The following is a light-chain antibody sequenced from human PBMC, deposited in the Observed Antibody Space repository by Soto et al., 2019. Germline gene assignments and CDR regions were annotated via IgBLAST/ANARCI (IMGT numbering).Light chain of an antibody. V-gene: IGLV2-8*01. Sequence: QSALTQPPSASGPPGQSVTISCTGTSSDVGGYNYVSWYQQHPGKAPKLMIYEVSKRPSGVPDRFSGSKSGNTASLTVSGLQAEDEADYYCSSYAGSNNFDVVFGGGTKLNVL. J-gene: IGLJ2*01. CDR2: EVS. CDR1: SSDVGGYNY. CDR3: SSYAGSNNFDVV.